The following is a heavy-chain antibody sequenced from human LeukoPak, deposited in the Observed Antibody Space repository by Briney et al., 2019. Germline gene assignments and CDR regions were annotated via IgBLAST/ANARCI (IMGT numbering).Heavy chain of an antibody. D-gene: IGHD3-22*01. J-gene: IGHJ4*02. CDR1: GYTSISYD. V-gene: IGHV1-8*01. CDR3: VRVGQYDSSGYFD. CDR2: MNPNNGDR. Sequence: GASVKVSCKASGYTSISYDINWVRQATGQGLEWMGWMNPNNGDRGYAQKFQGRVTITRDTSISTAYMELSSLRSEDTAVYYCVRVGQYDSSGYFDWGQGTQVTVSS.